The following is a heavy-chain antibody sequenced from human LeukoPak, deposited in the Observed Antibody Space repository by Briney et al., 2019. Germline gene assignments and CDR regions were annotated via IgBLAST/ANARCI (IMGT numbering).Heavy chain of an antibody. D-gene: IGHD1-26*01. J-gene: IGHJ4*02. CDR2: IKQDGSEK. Sequence: GGSLRLSCAASGFTFSSYWMSWVRQAPGKGLEWVANIKQDGSEKYYVDSVKGRFTISRDNAKNSLYLQMNSLRAEDTALYYCARGRYSGSYLLDYWGQGTLVTVSS. V-gene: IGHV3-7*01. CDR1: GFTFSSYW. CDR3: ARGRYSGSYLLDY.